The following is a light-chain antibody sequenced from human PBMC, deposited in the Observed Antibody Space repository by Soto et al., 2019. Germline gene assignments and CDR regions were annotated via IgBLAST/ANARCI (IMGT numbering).Light chain of an antibody. V-gene: IGKV3-15*01. CDR2: GAS. Sequence: VVLTQSPDTVSLSPGERVTLSCRATQTIGNKLAWYLQRPGQAPRLLMYGASTRATDIPARFSGRGSGTEFTLTINNLQSEDFAVYYCQQYRNWPRTFGQGTKVDIK. CDR3: QQYRNWPRT. CDR1: QTIGNK. J-gene: IGKJ1*01.